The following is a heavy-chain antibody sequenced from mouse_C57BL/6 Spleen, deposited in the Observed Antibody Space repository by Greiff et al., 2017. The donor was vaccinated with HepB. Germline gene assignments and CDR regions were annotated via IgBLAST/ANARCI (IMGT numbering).Heavy chain of an antibody. CDR2: IDPSDSYT. CDR1: GYTFTSYW. CDR3: ARSPNYDYDPAWFAY. V-gene: IGHV1-59*01. Sequence: QVQLQQPGAELVRPGTSVKLSCKASGYTFTSYWMHWVKQRPVQGLEWIGVIDPSDSYTNYNQKFKGKATLTVDTSSSTAYMQLSSLTSEDSAVYYCARSPNYDYDPAWFAYWGQGTLVTVSA. J-gene: IGHJ3*01. D-gene: IGHD2-4*01.